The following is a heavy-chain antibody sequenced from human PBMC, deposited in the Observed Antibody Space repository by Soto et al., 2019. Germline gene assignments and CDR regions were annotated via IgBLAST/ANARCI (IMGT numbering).Heavy chain of an antibody. D-gene: IGHD1-7*01. Sequence: GESLKISCQASGYTFTNYYIAWVRQVPGKGLEWMGRIDPSDSYIKYSPSFEGHVTMSVDKSISTAFLQWSRLEASDTAMYFWAIPVARTTPFDDWGQGSLVTVSS. V-gene: IGHV5-10-1*01. CDR1: GYTFTNYY. CDR2: IDPSDSYI. J-gene: IGHJ4*02. CDR3: AIPVARTTPFDD.